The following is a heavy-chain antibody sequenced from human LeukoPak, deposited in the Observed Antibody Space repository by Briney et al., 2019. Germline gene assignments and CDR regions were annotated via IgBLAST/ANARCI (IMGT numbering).Heavy chain of an antibody. CDR2: IYYSGST. Sequence: SETLSLTCTVSGGSISSYYWSWIRQPPGKGLEWIGYIYYSGSTNYNPSLKSRVTISVDTSKNQFSLKLSSVTAADTAVYYCARGLSVVVPAAGGRTYYYYYGMDVWGKGTTVTVSS. D-gene: IGHD2-2*01. V-gene: IGHV4-59*01. J-gene: IGHJ6*04. CDR1: GGSISSYY. CDR3: ARGLSVVVPAAGGRTYYYYYGMDV.